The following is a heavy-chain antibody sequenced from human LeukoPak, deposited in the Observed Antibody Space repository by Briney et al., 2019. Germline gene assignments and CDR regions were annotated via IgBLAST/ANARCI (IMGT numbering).Heavy chain of an antibody. CDR2: IYYSGST. V-gene: IGHV4-59*08. CDR3: ARHLHIYYDSSGLLDP. Sequence: SETLSLTCTVSGGSISSYYWSWIRQPPGKGLEWIGYIYYSGSTNYNPSLKSRVTISVDTSKNQFSLKLSSVTAADTAVYYCARHLHIYYDSSGLLDPWGQGTLVTVSS. CDR1: GGSISSYY. J-gene: IGHJ5*02. D-gene: IGHD3-22*01.